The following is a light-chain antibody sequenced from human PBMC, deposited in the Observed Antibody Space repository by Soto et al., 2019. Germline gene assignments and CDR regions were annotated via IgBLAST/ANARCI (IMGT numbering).Light chain of an antibody. CDR3: QQRSSVIT. J-gene: IGKJ5*01. V-gene: IGKV3-11*01. Sequence: EVVLTQSPATLSLSPGEGATLSCRASQSVSSHLAWYQQKPGQALRLLIYDASKRASGIPARFSGNGFGTYFTLTFSSLEPEDFADYYCQQRSSVITFGQGTRLDIK. CDR2: DAS. CDR1: QSVSSH.